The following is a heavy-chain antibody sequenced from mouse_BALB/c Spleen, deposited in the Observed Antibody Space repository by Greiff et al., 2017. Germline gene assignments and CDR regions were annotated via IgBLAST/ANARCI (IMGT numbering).Heavy chain of an antibody. D-gene: IGHD1-1*01. CDR3: ARSYYGSSSPWFAY. V-gene: IGHV5-17*02. Sequence: EVQGVESGGGLVQPGGSRKLSCAASGFTFSSFGMHWVRQAPEKGLEWVAYISSGSSTIYYADTVKGRFTISRDNPKNTLFLQMTSLRSEDTAMYYCARSYYGSSSPWFAYWGQGTLVTVSA. CDR1: GFTFSSFG. CDR2: ISSGSSTI. J-gene: IGHJ3*01.